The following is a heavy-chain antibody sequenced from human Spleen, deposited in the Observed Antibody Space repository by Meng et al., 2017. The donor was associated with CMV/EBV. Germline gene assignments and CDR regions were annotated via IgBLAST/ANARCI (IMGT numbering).Heavy chain of an antibody. D-gene: IGHD6-6*01. CDR2: ITSASAYI. Sequence: SGFTFSYNGLNWVSQAPGKGLEWLASITSASAYIYYADSVKGRFTISRDNAKNSLYLQMSSLRAEDTAVYFCARDLNVGMGARCFAYWGQGTLVTVSS. V-gene: IGHV3-21*06. CDR1: GFTFSYNG. CDR3: ARDLNVGMGARCFAY. J-gene: IGHJ4*02.